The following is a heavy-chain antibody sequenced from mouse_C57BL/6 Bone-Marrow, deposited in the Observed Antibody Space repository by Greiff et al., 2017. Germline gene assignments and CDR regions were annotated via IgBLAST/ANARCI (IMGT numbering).Heavy chain of an antibody. Sequence: VQLQQPGAELVKPGASVKLSCKASGYTFTSYWMHWVKQRPGQGLEWIGMIHPNSGSTNYNEKFKSKATLTVDKSSSTAYMQLSSLTSEDSAVYYCERSSYDGQYYYAMDYWGQGTSVTVSS. V-gene: IGHV1-64*01. CDR3: ERSSYDGQYYYAMDY. CDR2: IHPNSGST. D-gene: IGHD2-12*01. J-gene: IGHJ4*01. CDR1: GYTFTSYW.